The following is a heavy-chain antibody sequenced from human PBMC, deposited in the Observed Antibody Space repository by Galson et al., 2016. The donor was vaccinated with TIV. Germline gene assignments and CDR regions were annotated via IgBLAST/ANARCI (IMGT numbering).Heavy chain of an antibody. D-gene: IGHD1-1*01. CDR1: GFTFGHYA. CDR3: TRTAMGSTRNAFDI. J-gene: IGHJ3*02. V-gene: IGHV3-49*03. CDR2: ITSKTYGATT. Sequence: SLRLSCAASGFTFGHYAVNWFRQVPGKGLEWVGFITSKTYGATTEYAASVKGRFTISRDDSRNIAYLQMNSLKTEDTAVYYCTRTAMGSTRNAFDIWGQGTVVTVSS.